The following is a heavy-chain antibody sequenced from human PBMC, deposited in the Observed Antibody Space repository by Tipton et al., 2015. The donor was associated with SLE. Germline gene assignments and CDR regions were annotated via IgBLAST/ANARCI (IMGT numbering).Heavy chain of an antibody. CDR2: IYYSGST. CDR1: GCSISSSSYY. V-gene: IGHV4-39*01. D-gene: IGHD6-6*01. Sequence: TLSLTCTVSGCSISSSSYYWGWIRQPPGKGLEWIGSIYYSGSTYYNPSLKSRVTISVDTSKNQFSLKLSSVTAADTAVYYCARRGIAARRDAFDIWSQGTMVTVSS. J-gene: IGHJ3*02. CDR3: ARRGIAARRDAFDI.